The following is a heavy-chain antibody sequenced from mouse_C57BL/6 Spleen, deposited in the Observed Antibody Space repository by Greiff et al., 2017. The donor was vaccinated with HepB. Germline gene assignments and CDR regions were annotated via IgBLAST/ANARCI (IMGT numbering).Heavy chain of an antibody. CDR1: GFTFSDYY. CDR3: ARGGNWDGFDY. V-gene: IGHV5-16*01. D-gene: IGHD4-1*01. CDR2: INYDGSST. J-gene: IGHJ2*01. Sequence: DVMLVESEGGLVQPGRSMKLSCTASGFTFSDYYMAWVRQVPEKGLEWVANINYDGSSTYYLDSLKSRFIISRDNAKNILYLQMSSLKSEDTATYYCARGGNWDGFDYWGQGTTLTVSS.